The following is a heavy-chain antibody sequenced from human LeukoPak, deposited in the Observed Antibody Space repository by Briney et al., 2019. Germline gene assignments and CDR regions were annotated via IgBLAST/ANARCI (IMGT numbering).Heavy chain of an antibody. CDR2: IYYSGST. Sequence: PSETLSLTCTVSGGSISSSSYYWGWIRQPPGKGLEWIGSIYYSGSTYYNPSLKSRVTISVDTSKNQFSLKLSSVTAADTAVYYCARTPIGPNYYFDYWGQGTLVTVSS. D-gene: IGHD1-26*01. V-gene: IGHV4-39*01. CDR1: GGSISSSSYY. J-gene: IGHJ4*02. CDR3: ARTPIGPNYYFDY.